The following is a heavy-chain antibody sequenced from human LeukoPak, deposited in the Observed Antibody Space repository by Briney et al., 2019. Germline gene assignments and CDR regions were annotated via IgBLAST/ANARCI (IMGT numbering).Heavy chain of an antibody. CDR3: ARHRGEFGDSPPNIDY. D-gene: IGHD3-10*01. V-gene: IGHV4-39*01. Sequence: SETLSLTCTVSGGSITTSTYYWGWIRQPPGKGLEWIGSIYYSGSTYNNPSLKSRVTISVDMSKNQFSLRLSSVTAADTAVYYCARHRGEFGDSPPNIDYWGQGTLVTVSS. CDR1: GGSITTSTYY. CDR2: IYYSGST. J-gene: IGHJ4*02.